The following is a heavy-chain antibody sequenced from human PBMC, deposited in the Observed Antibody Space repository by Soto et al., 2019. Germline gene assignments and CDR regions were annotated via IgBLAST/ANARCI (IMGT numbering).Heavy chain of an antibody. Sequence: QVQLQESGPGLVKPSGTLSLTCAVSGGSISSSHWWSWVRQPPGKGLEWIGEIYHSGNTNYNPSLKSRVTISVDEAKNQVSLRLSSVTAADTAVYYCAGEGAARFDYWGQGTLVIVSS. CDR1: GGSISSSHW. J-gene: IGHJ4*02. V-gene: IGHV4-4*02. D-gene: IGHD2-15*01. CDR2: IYHSGNT. CDR3: AGEGAARFDY.